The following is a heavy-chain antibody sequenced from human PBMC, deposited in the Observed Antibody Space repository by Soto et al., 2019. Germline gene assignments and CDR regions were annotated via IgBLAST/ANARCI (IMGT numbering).Heavy chain of an antibody. V-gene: IGHV6-1*01. CDR1: GNSVSSNSAA. CDR2: TYYRSKWYN. Sequence: PSQTLSLTCAISGNSVSSNSAAWNWIRQSPSRGLEWLGRTYYRSKWYNDYAVSVKSRITINPDTSKNQFSLQLNSVTAADTAVYYCARGHSSSSGVSWFDPWGQGTLVTVSS. CDR3: ARGHSSSSGVSWFDP. J-gene: IGHJ5*02. D-gene: IGHD6-6*01.